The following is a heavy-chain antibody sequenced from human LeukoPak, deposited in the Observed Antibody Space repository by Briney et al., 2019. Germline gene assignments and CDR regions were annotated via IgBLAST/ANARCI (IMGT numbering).Heavy chain of an antibody. CDR2: ISSSSSTI. D-gene: IGHD1-26*01. Sequence: GGSLRLSCAASGFTFSSYSMNWVRQAPGKGLEWVSYISSSSSTIYYADSVKGRFTISRDNSKNTLYLQMNSLRAEDTAVYYCARDEPIVGATEYWGQGTLVTVSS. CDR1: GFTFSSYS. V-gene: IGHV3-48*01. CDR3: ARDEPIVGATEY. J-gene: IGHJ4*02.